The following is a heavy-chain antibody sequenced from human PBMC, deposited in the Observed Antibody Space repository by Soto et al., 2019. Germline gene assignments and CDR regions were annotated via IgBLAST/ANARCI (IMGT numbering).Heavy chain of an antibody. CDR1: GGSISSGDYY. CDR2: IYYSGST. CDR3: ARVLIREYQGGNARYYYGMDV. Sequence: PSETLSLTCTVSGGSISSGDYYWSWIRQPPGKGLEWIGYIYYSGSTYYNPSLKSRVTISVDTSKNQFSLKLSSVTAADTDVYYCARVLIREYQGGNARYYYGMDVWGQGTTVTVSS. V-gene: IGHV4-30-4*01. J-gene: IGHJ6*02. D-gene: IGHD2-15*01.